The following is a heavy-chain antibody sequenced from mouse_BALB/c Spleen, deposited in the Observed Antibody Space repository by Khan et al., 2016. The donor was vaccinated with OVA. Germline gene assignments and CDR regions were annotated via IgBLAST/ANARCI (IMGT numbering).Heavy chain of an antibody. CDR3: ARIYEGDFDY. CDR1: GYSITSDYA. J-gene: IGHJ2*01. Sequence: EVQLVESGPGLVKPSQSLSLTCTVTGYSITSDYAWNWIRQFPGNKLEWMGYISYSGNTKYNPSLKSRISITRDTSENQFFLQLNSVTIEDTATYYCARIYEGDFDYWGQGTTLTGSS. D-gene: IGHD1-1*01. CDR2: ISYSGNT. V-gene: IGHV3-2*02.